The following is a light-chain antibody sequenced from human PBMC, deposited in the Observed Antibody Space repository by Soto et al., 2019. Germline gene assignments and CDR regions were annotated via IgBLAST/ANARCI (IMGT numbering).Light chain of an antibody. CDR2: DAS. V-gene: IGKV1-33*01. J-gene: IGKJ5*01. CDR1: QDISNY. Sequence: DIQMTQSPSSLSASVGDRVTITCRASQDISNYLNWYQQRPGKAPKLLIYDASNFERGVPSRFSGTRSGTHFTFAITSLQPEDVATYYFQQSDSLPITFGQGTRLEI. CDR3: QQSDSLPIT.